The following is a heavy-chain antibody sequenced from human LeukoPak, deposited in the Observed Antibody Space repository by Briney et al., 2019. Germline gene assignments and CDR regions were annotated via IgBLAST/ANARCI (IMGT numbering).Heavy chain of an antibody. CDR1: GFTSSSYS. CDR3: ARAPYTSGWYRGDNDY. J-gene: IGHJ4*02. Sequence: PGGSLRLSCAASGFTSSSYSMNWVRQAPGKGLEWVSYISGSSGTKYYADSVKGRFTISRDNAKNSLYLQMNSLRAEDTAVYYCARAPYTSGWYRGDNDYWGQGTLVTVSS. V-gene: IGHV3-48*01. CDR2: ISGSSGTK. D-gene: IGHD6-19*01.